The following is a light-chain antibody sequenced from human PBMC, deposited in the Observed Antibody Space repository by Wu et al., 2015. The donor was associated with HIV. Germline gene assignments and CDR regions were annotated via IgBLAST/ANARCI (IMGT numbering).Light chain of an antibody. CDR1: QSVSSSH. V-gene: IGKV3-20*01. CDR3: QQYHDXPVT. J-gene: IGKJ5*01. Sequence: EVVLTQSPGTLSLSPGERATLSCRASQSVSSSHLAWYQQKSGQAPRLLIYGASSRTDGIPDRFSGSGSGTDFTLIISRVEPEDFAVYYCQQYHDXPVTFGQGHDWIL. CDR2: GAS.